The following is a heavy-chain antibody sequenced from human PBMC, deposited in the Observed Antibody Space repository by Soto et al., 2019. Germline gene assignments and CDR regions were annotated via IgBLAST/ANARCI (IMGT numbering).Heavy chain of an antibody. Sequence: SQTLSLTCTVSGGSISSYYWSWIRQPPGKGLEWIGYIYYSGSTNYNPSLKSRVTISVDTSKNQFSLKLSSVTAADTAVYYCARLYSSGWYDAFDIWGQGTMVTVSS. D-gene: IGHD6-19*01. V-gene: IGHV4-59*08. CDR3: ARLYSSGWYDAFDI. CDR1: GGSISSYY. J-gene: IGHJ3*02. CDR2: IYYSGST.